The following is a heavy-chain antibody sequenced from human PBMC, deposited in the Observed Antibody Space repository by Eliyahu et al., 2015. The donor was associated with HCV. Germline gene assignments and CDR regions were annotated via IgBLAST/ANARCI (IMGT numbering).Heavy chain of an antibody. CDR1: GFTFSSYA. D-gene: IGHD2-8*01. Sequence: EVQLLESGGGLVQPGGSLRLSCAASGFTFSSYAMXWVRQAPGKGLEWVXAISGSGGSTYYADSVKGRFTISRDNSKNTLYLQMNSLRAEDTAVYYCAKDGSLVLMVYATNSGAFDYWGQGTLVTVSS. V-gene: IGHV3-23*01. CDR2: ISGSGGST. CDR3: AKDGSLVLMVYATNSGAFDY. J-gene: IGHJ4*02.